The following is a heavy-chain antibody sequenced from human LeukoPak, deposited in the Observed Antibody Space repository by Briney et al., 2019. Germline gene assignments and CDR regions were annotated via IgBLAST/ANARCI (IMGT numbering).Heavy chain of an antibody. CDR1: GFTFSSYA. J-gene: IGHJ4*02. D-gene: IGHD2-2*01. CDR3: AKVSGYCSTTSCSFDY. Sequence: GGSLRLSCEASGFTFSSYAMSWVRQAPGKGLEWVSSISDSGGNMYYADSVKGRFTISRDSSKNTLYLQVNSLRAEDTAVYYCAKVSGYCSTTSCSFDYWGQGTLVTVSS. CDR2: ISDSGGNM. V-gene: IGHV3-23*01.